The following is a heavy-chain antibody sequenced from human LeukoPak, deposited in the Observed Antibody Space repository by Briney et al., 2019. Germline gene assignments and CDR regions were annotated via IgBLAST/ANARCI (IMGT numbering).Heavy chain of an antibody. Sequence: PSETLSLTCTVSGYSISSGYYWGWIRQPPGKGLEWIGSIYHSGSTTYNPSLKSRVTISVDTSKNQFSLKLNSVTAADTAVYYCARRGYSNGSFDSWGQGTLVTVSS. CDR2: IYHSGST. CDR3: ARRGYSNGSFDS. J-gene: IGHJ4*02. D-gene: IGHD6-19*01. CDR1: GYSISSGYY. V-gene: IGHV4-38-2*02.